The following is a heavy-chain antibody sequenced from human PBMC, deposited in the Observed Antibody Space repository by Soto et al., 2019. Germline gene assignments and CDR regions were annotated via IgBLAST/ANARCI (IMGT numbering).Heavy chain of an antibody. J-gene: IGHJ4*02. CDR2: IIPVFGTT. CDR3: ARDGGFGELKY. D-gene: IGHD3-10*01. V-gene: IGHV1-69*18. CDR1: GDTFSGYP. Sequence: QVQLVQSGAELKKPGSSVKVSCKASGDTFSGYPINWVRQAPGEGLEWMGRIIPVFGTTNDAQRFEGRVTFTAYESTNTAYRELRGLLSEDTAVYYCARDGGFGELKYWGPGTLVTVSS.